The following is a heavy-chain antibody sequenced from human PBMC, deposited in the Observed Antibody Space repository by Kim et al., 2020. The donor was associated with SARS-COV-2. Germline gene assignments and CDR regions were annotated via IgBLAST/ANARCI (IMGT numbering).Heavy chain of an antibody. CDR3: AKEDMVRGLFDY. D-gene: IGHD3-10*01. CDR2: ISWNSGSI. Sequence: GGSLRLSCAASGFTFDDYAMHWVRQAPGKGLEWVSGISWNSGSIGYADSVKGRFTISRDNAKNSLYLQMNSLRAEDTALYYCAKEDMVRGLFDYWGQGTLVTVSS. J-gene: IGHJ4*02. V-gene: IGHV3-9*01. CDR1: GFTFDDYA.